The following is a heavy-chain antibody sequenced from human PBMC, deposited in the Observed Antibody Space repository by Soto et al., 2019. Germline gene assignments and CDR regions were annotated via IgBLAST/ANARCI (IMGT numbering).Heavy chain of an antibody. CDR2: IRGGGTTT. Sequence: EVQLLESGGGLVQPGGSLRLSCVASGLTFSNYAMSWVRQAPGKGLEWVSGIRGGGTTTYYADSVKGRFTISRDNSMDTLFLQMTSLRAEDTARYYCAKGRSAFDIWGRGTVVTVSS. J-gene: IGHJ3*02. V-gene: IGHV3-23*01. CDR3: AKGRSAFDI. CDR1: GLTFSNYA.